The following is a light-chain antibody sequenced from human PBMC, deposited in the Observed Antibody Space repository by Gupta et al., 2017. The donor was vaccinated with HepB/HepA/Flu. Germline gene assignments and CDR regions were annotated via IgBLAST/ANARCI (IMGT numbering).Light chain of an antibody. CDR1: QSFTSGY. J-gene: IGKJ4*01. CDR2: GAS. V-gene: IGKV3-20*01. Sequence: EIVLTQSPGTLSLSPGERATLSCRASQSFTSGYLAWYQQKPGQAPRLLIYGASRRATDIPDRFSGSGSGTDFTLTISRLEPEDFAVYYCQQGDVSIPHSFGGGTKVEMK. CDR3: QQGDVSIPHS.